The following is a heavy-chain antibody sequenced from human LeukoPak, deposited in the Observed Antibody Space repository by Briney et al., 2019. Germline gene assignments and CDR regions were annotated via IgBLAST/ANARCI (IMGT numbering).Heavy chain of an antibody. J-gene: IGHJ4*02. CDR3: AKDISVRGVMAPGATDY. CDR1: GSTFSSHT. CDR2: ISNTGSVI. D-gene: IGHD3-10*01. V-gene: IGHV3-48*04. Sequence: PGGSLRLSCAASGSTFSSHTMNWVRQAPGKGLEWVSYISNTGSVIYYADSVKGRFTISRDNAKNSLYLQMNSLRAEDTALYYCAKDISVRGVMAPGATDYWGQGTLVTVSS.